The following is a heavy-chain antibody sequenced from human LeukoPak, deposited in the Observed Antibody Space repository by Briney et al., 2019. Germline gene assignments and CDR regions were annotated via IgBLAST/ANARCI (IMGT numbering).Heavy chain of an antibody. D-gene: IGHD3-10*01. CDR3: ARHPMSPYGLVMDV. Sequence: SETLSLTCTVSGGSISSSSYYWGWIRQPPGKGLECIGSIYYSGSTYYNPSLKSRVTISVDTSKNQFSLKLSSVTAADTAVYYCARHPMSPYGLVMDVWGKGTTVTVSS. J-gene: IGHJ6*03. V-gene: IGHV4-39*01. CDR2: IYYSGST. CDR1: GGSISSSSYY.